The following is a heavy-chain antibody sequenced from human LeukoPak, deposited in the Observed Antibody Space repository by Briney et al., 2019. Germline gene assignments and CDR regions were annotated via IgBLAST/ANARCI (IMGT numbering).Heavy chain of an antibody. V-gene: IGHV4-39*07. Sequence: PSETLSLTGTVSGGSISSSRYYWGWIRQPPGKGLEWFGSIYYSGSTYYNPSFKSRVTISVDTSTTQFSLKLSSVTAADPAVYYCARDLAGYDFWSGYYTDWYFDLWGRGTLVTVSS. CDR1: GGSISSSRYY. CDR3: ARDLAGYDFWSGYYTDWYFDL. J-gene: IGHJ2*01. CDR2: IYYSGST. D-gene: IGHD3-3*01.